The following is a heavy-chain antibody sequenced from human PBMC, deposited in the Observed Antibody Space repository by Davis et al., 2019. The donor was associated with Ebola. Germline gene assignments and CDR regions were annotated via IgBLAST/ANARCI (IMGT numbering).Heavy chain of an antibody. V-gene: IGHV1-3*01. CDR3: AREGGGIAAPLDY. J-gene: IGHJ4*02. CDR1: GYTFTTYT. Sequence: ASVKVSCKASGYTFTTYTMHWVRQAPGQRLEWMGWISAGNDNTKYSQKFQGRVTITRDTSASTAYMELSSLRSEDTGVYYCAREGGGIAAPLDYWGQGTLVTVSS. D-gene: IGHD6-25*01. CDR2: ISAGNDNT.